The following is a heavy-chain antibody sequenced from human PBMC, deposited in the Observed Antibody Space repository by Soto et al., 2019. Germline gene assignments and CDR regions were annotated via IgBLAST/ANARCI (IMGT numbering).Heavy chain of an antibody. CDR1: GFTFSSYG. Sequence: QVQLVESGGGVVQPGRSLRVSCAASGFTFSSYGMHWVRQAPGKGLEWVAVISYDGSKNYYADSVKGRFTISRDNSRNTLYLQMNSLRHEDTAVYYCGKDAYSFGNGMDVWGQGTTVTVS. J-gene: IGHJ6*02. CDR3: GKDAYSFGNGMDV. CDR2: ISYDGSKN. V-gene: IGHV3-30*18. D-gene: IGHD5-18*01.